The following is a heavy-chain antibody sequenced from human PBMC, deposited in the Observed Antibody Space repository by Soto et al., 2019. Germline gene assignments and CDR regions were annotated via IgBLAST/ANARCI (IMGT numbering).Heavy chain of an antibody. Sequence: QVQLVQSGAEVKKPGSSVKVSCKASGGTFSSYAISWVRQAPGQGLEWMGGIIPIFGTANYAQKFQGRVKITADESTSTAYMELSSLRSEDTAVYYCAKTLEDYSNYYYGMDVWGQGTTVTVSS. J-gene: IGHJ6*02. D-gene: IGHD4-4*01. V-gene: IGHV1-69*01. CDR3: AKTLEDYSNYYYGMDV. CDR1: GGTFSSYA. CDR2: IIPIFGTA.